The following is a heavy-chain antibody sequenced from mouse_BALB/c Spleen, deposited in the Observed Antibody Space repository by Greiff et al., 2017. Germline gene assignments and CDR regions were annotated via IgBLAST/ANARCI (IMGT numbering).Heavy chain of an antibody. D-gene: IGHD2-14*01. V-gene: IGHV3-2*02. CDR3: AREVRRVFDY. Sequence: EVQGVESGPGLVKPSQSLSLTCTVTGYSITSDYAWNWIRQFPGNKLEWMGYISYSGSTSYNPSLKSRISITRDTSKNQFFLQLNSVTTEDTATYYCAREVRRVFDYWGQGTTLTVSS. J-gene: IGHJ2*01. CDR1: GYSITSDYA. CDR2: ISYSGST.